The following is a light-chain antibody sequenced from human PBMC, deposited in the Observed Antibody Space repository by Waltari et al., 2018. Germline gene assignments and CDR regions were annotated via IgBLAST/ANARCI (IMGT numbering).Light chain of an antibody. Sequence: SYGATRRVVRTLTVYHQKPGQAPRLLIFGASTRATGIPEGVSGGWSGTDFSLTISRLEPEDFALYYCQHYVRLPATFGQGTKVEIK. V-gene: IGKV3-20*01. J-gene: IGKJ1*01. CDR3: QHYVRLPAT. CDR2: GAS. CDR1: RRVVRT.